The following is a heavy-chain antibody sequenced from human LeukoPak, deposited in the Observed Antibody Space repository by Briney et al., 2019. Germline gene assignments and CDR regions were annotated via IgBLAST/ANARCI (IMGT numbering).Heavy chain of an antibody. D-gene: IGHD3-3*01. CDR1: GGTFSSYA. CDR3: ARPTDDFWSGYYSPPYYYYCMDV. Sequence: ASVKVSCKASGGTFSSYAISWVRQAPGQGLEWMGGIVPIFGTANYAQKFQGRVTITADESTSTAYMELSSLRSEDTAVYYCARPTDDFWSGYYSPPYYYYCMDVWGQGTTVTVSS. CDR2: IVPIFGTA. V-gene: IGHV1-69*13. J-gene: IGHJ6*02.